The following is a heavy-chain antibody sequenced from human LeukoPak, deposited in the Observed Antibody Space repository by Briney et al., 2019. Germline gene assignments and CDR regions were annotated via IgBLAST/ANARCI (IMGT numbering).Heavy chain of an antibody. D-gene: IGHD4-23*01. CDR1: GGSISSSSYY. CDR3: ARPKSPDYGGNSYYFDY. CDR2: IYYSGST. J-gene: IGHJ4*02. Sequence: PSETLSLTCTVSGGSISSSSYYWGWIRQPPGTGLEWLGSIYYSGSTYYNPSLKSRVTISVDTSKNQFSLKLSSVTAADTAVYYCARPKSPDYGGNSYYFDYWGQGTLVTVSS. V-gene: IGHV4-39*01.